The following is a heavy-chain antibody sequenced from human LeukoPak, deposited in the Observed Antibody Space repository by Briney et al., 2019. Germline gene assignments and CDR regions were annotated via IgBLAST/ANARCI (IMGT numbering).Heavy chain of an antibody. CDR2: ISGSGGST. CDR1: GFTFSSYA. J-gene: IGHJ5*02. V-gene: IGHV3-23*01. Sequence: GGSLRLSCAASGFTFSSYAMSWVRQAPGKGLGWVSTISGSGGSTHYADSVKGRFTISRDNSKNTLYLQMNSLRADDTAVYYCVRGYSYGWFDPWGQGTLVTVSS. CDR3: VRGYSYGWFDP. D-gene: IGHD5-18*01.